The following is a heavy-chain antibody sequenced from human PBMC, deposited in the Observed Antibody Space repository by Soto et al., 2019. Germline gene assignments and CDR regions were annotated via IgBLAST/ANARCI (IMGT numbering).Heavy chain of an antibody. J-gene: IGHJ6*03. CDR2: IVVGSGNT. D-gene: IGHD3-16*02. V-gene: IGHV1-58*02. Sequence: GASVKVSCKASGFTFTSSAMQWVRQARGQRLEWIGWIVVGSGNTNYAQKFQERVTITRDMSTSTAYMELSSLRSEDTAVYYCARVGNGGVIVSNYYYYMDVWGKGTTVTVSS. CDR3: ARVGNGGVIVSNYYYYMDV. CDR1: GFTFTSSA.